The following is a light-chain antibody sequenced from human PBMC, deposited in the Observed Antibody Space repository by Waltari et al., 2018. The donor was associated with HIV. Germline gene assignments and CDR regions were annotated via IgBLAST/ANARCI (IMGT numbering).Light chain of an antibody. CDR2: DAS. J-gene: IGKJ3*01. CDR3: QQYSNWLLT. Sequence: EIMMTQSPATLSVSPGERVPLPCRASQVVNNNLAGYQHKPGQAPRRFIYDASSRATGIPARFSGSGSGTEFTLTISSLQSEDFAVYFCQQYSNWLLTFGPGTKVDI. CDR1: QVVNNN. V-gene: IGKV3-15*01.